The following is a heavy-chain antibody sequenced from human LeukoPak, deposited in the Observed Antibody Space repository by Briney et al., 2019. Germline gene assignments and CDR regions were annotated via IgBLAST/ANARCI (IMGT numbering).Heavy chain of an antibody. J-gene: IGHJ5*02. CDR1: GYTLTSYG. V-gene: IGHV1-18*01. Sequence: ASVTVSCMASGYTLTSYGISWVRQAPGQGLEGMGWISAYNGNTNYAQKLQGRVTMTTDTSTSTAYMELRSLRSDDTAVYYCARDGYCSGGSCITLFDPWGQGTLVTVSS. CDR3: ARDGYCSGGSCITLFDP. CDR2: ISAYNGNT. D-gene: IGHD2-15*01.